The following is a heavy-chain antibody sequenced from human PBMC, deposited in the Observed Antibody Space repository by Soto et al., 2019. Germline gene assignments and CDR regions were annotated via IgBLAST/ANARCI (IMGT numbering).Heavy chain of an antibody. D-gene: IGHD2-2*01. V-gene: IGHV3-23*01. CDR3: VRKYPGTRPFDY. CDR2: IGTDGNT. Sequence: GGYLRLSCAASGLTVDSCAMSWVRQAPGKGLAWVSAIGTDGNTYYANSVKGRFTISRDSSRTTLYLQMNSLRVEDTALYYCVRKYPGTRPFDYWGQGTLVTVSS. CDR1: GLTVDSCA. J-gene: IGHJ4*01.